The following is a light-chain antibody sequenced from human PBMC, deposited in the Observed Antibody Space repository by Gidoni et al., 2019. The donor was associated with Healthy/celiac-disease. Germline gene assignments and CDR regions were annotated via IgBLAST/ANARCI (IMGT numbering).Light chain of an antibody. Sequence: EIVMTHSPATLALSPGERATLSCGASQGVSSNLAWYQQKPGQAPRLLNYGASTRATGIPARFSGSGSGTEFTLTISSLQSEDFAVYYCQQYNNWPPITFGQGTRLEIK. J-gene: IGKJ5*01. V-gene: IGKV3-15*01. CDR3: QQYNNWPPIT. CDR2: GAS. CDR1: QGVSSN.